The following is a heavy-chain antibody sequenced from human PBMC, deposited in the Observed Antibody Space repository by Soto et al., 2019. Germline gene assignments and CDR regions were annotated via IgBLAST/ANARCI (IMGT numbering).Heavy chain of an antibody. CDR1: GFTFSSYA. V-gene: IGHV3-30*04. CDR3: ARDGVGVVPAARRFDH. Sequence: QVQLVESGGGVVQPGRSLRLSCAASGFTFSSYAMHWVRQAPGTGLEWVSAIWYDGSHQYYAESVKGRFTISRDNSKNTLSLQMNSLTSEDTAVYYCARDGVGVVPAARRFDHWGQGALVTVST. CDR2: IWYDGSHQ. J-gene: IGHJ5*02. D-gene: IGHD2-2*01.